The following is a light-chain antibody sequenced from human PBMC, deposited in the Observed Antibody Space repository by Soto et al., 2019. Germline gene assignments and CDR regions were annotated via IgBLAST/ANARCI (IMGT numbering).Light chain of an antibody. V-gene: IGKV3-11*01. CDR2: DAS. Sequence: EIVLTQSPATLSLSPGERATHSCRASQSVSSYLAWYQQKPGQAPRLLIYDASNRATGIPARFSGSGSGTDFTLTISSLEPEDFAVYYCQQYNNWPYTFGQGTKLEIK. CDR1: QSVSSY. J-gene: IGKJ2*01. CDR3: QQYNNWPYT.